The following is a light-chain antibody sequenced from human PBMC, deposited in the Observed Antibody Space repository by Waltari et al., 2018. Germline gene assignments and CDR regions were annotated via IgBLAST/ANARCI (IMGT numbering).Light chain of an antibody. CDR1: ASNIGGNL. CDR2: RSD. V-gene: IGLV1-44*01. Sequence: QSVLTQPPSASGPPGQRVSISCSGSASNIGGNLVTWYQQLPGKAPKLLIYRSDLRPSGVPDRFSGSKSGTSASLAISGLQSEDEADYFCASWDDSLNGHWVFGGGTKVTVL. J-gene: IGLJ3*02. CDR3: ASWDDSLNGHWV.